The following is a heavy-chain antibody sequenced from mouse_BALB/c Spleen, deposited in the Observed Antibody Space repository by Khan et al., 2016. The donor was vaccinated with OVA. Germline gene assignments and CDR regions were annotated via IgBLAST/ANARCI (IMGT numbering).Heavy chain of an antibody. CDR2: INTYTGEP. D-gene: IGHD1-1*01. CDR1: GYIFTNYG. J-gene: IGHJ4*01. V-gene: IGHV9-3-1*01. Sequence: QIQLVQSGPELKQPGETVKISCKASGYIFTNYGMTWVKQAPGKGLKWMGWINTYTGEPTYADDFKGRFAFSLETSAHTAYLQINNLKNEDTATNFCARTLYGSGYDYAMDYWGQGTSVTVSS. CDR3: ARTLYGSGYDYAMDY.